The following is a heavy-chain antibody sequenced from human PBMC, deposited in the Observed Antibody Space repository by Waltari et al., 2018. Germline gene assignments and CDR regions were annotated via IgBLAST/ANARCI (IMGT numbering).Heavy chain of an antibody. V-gene: IGHV3-48*04. D-gene: IGHD2-21*02. CDR2: ISSDNTV. Sequence: EVQLVESGGGLVQPGGSLRLSFAASGFTFNNYTMNWVRQGPGKGLEWVSYISSDNTVYYADSVKGRFTISRDNAKNSVYLQMNSLRAEDTAVYFCARRLDYWGQGTLVTVSS. J-gene: IGHJ4*02. CDR3: ARRLDY. CDR1: GFTFNNYT.